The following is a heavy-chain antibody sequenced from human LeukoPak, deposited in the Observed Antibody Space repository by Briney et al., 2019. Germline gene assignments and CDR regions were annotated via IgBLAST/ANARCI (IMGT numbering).Heavy chain of an antibody. J-gene: IGHJ3*02. Sequence: PGGSLRLSCAASGFTFSSFGMNWLRQAPGKGLEWVANVDQDGSEKYYVGSVKGRFTISRDNAKNSLYLQMNSLRVEDTAVYYCARGWASSRRKAFDIWGQGTMVTVSS. V-gene: IGHV3-7*03. CDR3: ARGWASSRRKAFDI. CDR2: VDQDGSEK. CDR1: GFTFSSFG. D-gene: IGHD3-16*01.